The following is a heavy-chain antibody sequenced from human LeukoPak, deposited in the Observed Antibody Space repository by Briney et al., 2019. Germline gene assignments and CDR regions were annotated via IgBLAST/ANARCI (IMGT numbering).Heavy chain of an antibody. D-gene: IGHD3-22*01. CDR3: ARGEDSSGYYVEFDY. Sequence: SETLSLTCAVYGGSFSGYYWSWIRQPPGKGLEWIGEINHSGSTNYNPSLKSRVTTSVDTSKNQFSLKLSSVTAADTAVYYCARGEDSSGYYVEFDYWGQGTLVTVSS. CDR2: INHSGST. CDR1: GGSFSGYY. J-gene: IGHJ4*02. V-gene: IGHV4-34*01.